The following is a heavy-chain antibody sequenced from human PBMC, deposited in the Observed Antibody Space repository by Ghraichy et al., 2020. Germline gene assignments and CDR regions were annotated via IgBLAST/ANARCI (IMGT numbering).Heavy chain of an antibody. D-gene: IGHD3-3*01. J-gene: IGHJ6*02. CDR1: GGSFSGYY. V-gene: IGHV4-34*01. CDR3: ARGIFGVPGNYYYGMDV. Sequence: LSLTCAVYGGSFSGYYWSWIRQPPGKGLEWIGEINHSGSTNYNPSLKSRLTISVDTSKNQFSLKLSSVTAADTAVYYCARGIFGVPGNYYYGMDVWGQGTTVTVSS. CDR2: INHSGST.